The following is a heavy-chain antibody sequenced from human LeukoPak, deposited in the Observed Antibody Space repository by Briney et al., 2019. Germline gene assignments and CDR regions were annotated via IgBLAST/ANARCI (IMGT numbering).Heavy chain of an antibody. CDR1: GRTFSSYA. Sequence: ASVKVSCKASGRTFSSYAISWVRQAPGQGLEWMGGIIPIFGTANYAQKFQGRVTITADKSTSTAYMELSSLRSEDTAVYYCARGLEWLTRRHTWFDPWGQGTLVTVSS. J-gene: IGHJ5*02. CDR2: IIPIFGTA. CDR3: ARGLEWLTRRHTWFDP. V-gene: IGHV1-69*06. D-gene: IGHD3-3*01.